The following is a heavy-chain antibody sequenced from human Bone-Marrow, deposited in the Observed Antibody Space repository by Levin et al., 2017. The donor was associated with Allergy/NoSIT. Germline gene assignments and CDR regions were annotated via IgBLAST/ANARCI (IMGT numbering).Heavy chain of an antibody. J-gene: IGHJ4*02. CDR2: IYYSGST. V-gene: IGHV4-39*01. CDR3: ARSRIEHRIDY. D-gene: IGHD5-18*01. Sequence: SETLSLTCTVSGGSISSSSYYWGWIRQPPGKGLEWIGSIYYSGSTYYNPSLKSRVTISVDTSKNQFSLKLSSVTAADTAVYYCARSRIEHRIDYWGQGTLVTVSS. CDR1: GGSISSSSYY.